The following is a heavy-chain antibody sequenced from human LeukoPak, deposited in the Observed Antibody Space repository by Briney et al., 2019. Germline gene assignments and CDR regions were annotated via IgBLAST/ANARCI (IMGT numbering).Heavy chain of an antibody. CDR3: ARERRGAAGRTYYYGMDV. V-gene: IGHV3-48*01. CDR2: ITTGGSNI. CDR1: GFTFSNYC. J-gene: IGHJ6*01. Sequence: GGSLRLSCAASGFTFSNYCMTWVRQAPGKGLEWVSFITTGGSNIYYADSVKGRFTISSDKAKNTLYLQMNSLGAEDPPGYYCARERRGAAGRTYYYGMDVWGQETTVTLAS. D-gene: IGHD6-13*01.